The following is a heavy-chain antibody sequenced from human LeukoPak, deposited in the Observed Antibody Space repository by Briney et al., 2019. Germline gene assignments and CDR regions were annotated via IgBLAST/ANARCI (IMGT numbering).Heavy chain of an antibody. V-gene: IGHV3-48*03. D-gene: IGHD3-9*01. Sequence: GGSLRHSCAASGFTFSGYEMNWVRQAPGKRLEWVSYISTGGSTIYYADSVKGRFTISRDNAKNSLHLQMNSLRAEDTAVYYCAREATTGYSDAFDIWGQGTMVTVSS. CDR1: GFTFSGYE. CDR2: ISTGGSTI. CDR3: AREATTGYSDAFDI. J-gene: IGHJ3*02.